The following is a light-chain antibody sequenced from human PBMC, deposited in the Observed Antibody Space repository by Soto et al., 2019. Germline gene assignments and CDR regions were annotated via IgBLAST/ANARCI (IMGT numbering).Light chain of an antibody. CDR1: SGYSNYK. V-gene: IGLV9-49*01. CDR3: GADHGSGATSRV. J-gene: IGLJ3*02. CDR2: VGTGGIVG. Sequence: QLVLTQPPSASASLGASVTLTCTLSSGYSNYKVDWYQQRPGKGPRYVVRVGTGGIVGSKGDGIPDRFSVLGSGLNRHLTIKNIQEEDDSDCHCGADHGSGATSRVFGGGTKLTVL.